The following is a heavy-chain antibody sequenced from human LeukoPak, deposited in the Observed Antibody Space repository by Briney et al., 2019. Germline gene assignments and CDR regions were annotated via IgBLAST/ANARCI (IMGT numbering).Heavy chain of an antibody. J-gene: IGHJ4*02. Sequence: GGSLRLSCAASGFTFSSYAMSWVRQAPGKGLEWVSAISGSGGSTYYADSVKGRFTISRDNSKNTLYLQMNSLRAEDTAVYYCAKDRGRVVVPAAILGYWGQGTLVTVSP. V-gene: IGHV3-23*01. CDR2: ISGSGGST. D-gene: IGHD2-2*02. CDR1: GFTFSSYA. CDR3: AKDRGRVVVPAAILGY.